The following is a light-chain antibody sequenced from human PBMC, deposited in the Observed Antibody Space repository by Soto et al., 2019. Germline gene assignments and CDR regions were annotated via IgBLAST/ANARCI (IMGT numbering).Light chain of an antibody. CDR1: QTITNW. Sequence: DIQMTQSPSTLSASVGDRVTITCRANQTITNWLAWYQQKPGKAPNLLIYDASTLESGVPSRFSGSGSGTEFTLTISSLQPDDSATYYCQQYNSYSRTFGQGTKLQIK. CDR2: DAS. CDR3: QQYNSYSRT. V-gene: IGKV1-5*01. J-gene: IGKJ2*01.